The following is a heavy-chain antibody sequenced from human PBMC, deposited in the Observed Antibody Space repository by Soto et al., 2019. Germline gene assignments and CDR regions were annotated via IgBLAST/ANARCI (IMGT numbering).Heavy chain of an antibody. Sequence: EVQLVESGGGLVKPGGSLRLSCAASGFTFNNAWMNWVRQAPGKGLEWVGRIKSKTDGGTTDYAAPVKGRFTISRDDSKNTLYLQMNSLKTEDTAVYYCTTNYGGNSEKGWYWGQGTLVHVFS. CDR2: IKSKTDGGTT. D-gene: IGHD4-17*01. J-gene: IGHJ4*02. CDR1: GFTFNNAW. V-gene: IGHV3-15*07. CDR3: TTNYGGNSEKGWY.